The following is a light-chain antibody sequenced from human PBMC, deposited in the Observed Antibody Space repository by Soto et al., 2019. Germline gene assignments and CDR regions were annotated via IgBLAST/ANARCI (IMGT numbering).Light chain of an antibody. V-gene: IGKV3-20*01. CDR2: GAS. CDR1: QSVSSNN. J-gene: IGKJ5*01. CDR3: QQYDPSIT. Sequence: EIVLTQSPGTLSLSPGETATLSCRASQSVSSNNLAWYHQKPGQTPSLLIYGASTRATGIPDRFSGSGSGTDFTLTISRLEPEEFTVYYCQQYDPSITFAQGTRLEI.